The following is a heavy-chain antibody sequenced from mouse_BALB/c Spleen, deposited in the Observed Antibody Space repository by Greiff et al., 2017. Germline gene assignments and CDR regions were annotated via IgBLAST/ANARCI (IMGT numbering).Heavy chain of an antibody. CDR2: IWTGGGT. CDR1: GFSLTSYD. D-gene: IGHD2-1*01. J-gene: IGHJ1*01. CDR3: VRGIYYGNWYFDV. V-gene: IGHV2-9-2*01. Sequence: QVQLKESGPGLVAPSQSLSITCTVSGFSLTSYDISWIRQPPGKGLEWLGVIWTGGGTNYNSAFMSRLSISKDNSKSQVFLKMNSLQTDDTAIYYCVRGIYYGNWYFDVWGAGTTVTVSS.